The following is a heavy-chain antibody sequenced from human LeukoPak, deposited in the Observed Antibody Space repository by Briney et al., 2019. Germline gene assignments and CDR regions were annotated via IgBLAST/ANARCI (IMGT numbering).Heavy chain of an antibody. Sequence: GGSLRLSCAASGFTFSSYGMSWVRQAPGKGREWVANIKQDGSEKYSVDSVKGRFTISRDNAKNSRYLQMNSLRAEDTAVYYCARDRAYYYYMDVWGKGTTVTVSS. CDR1: GFTFSSYG. CDR2: IKQDGSEK. CDR3: ARDRAYYYYMDV. J-gene: IGHJ6*03. V-gene: IGHV3-7*01.